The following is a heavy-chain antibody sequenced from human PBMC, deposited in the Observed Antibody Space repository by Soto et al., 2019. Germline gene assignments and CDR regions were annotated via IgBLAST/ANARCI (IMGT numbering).Heavy chain of an antibody. D-gene: IGHD4-17*01. Sequence: VQLVESGGGLVQPGGSLRLSCAASGFTFSSYSMNWVRQAPGKGLEWVSYISSSSSTIYYADSVKGRFTISRDNAKNSLYLQMNSLRDEDTAVYYCARDLGYGDYYYYGMDVWGQGTTVTVSS. J-gene: IGHJ6*02. V-gene: IGHV3-48*02. CDR1: GFTFSSYS. CDR2: ISSSSSTI. CDR3: ARDLGYGDYYYYGMDV.